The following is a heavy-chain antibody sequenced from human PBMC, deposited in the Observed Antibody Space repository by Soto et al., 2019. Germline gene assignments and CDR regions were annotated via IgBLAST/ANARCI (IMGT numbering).Heavy chain of an antibody. D-gene: IGHD1-1*01. Sequence: EVVLVESGGGLVQPGGSLRLSCVASGFNFDDFAMHWVRQAPGKGLQWVSGIRWNGETPAYGDSVNGRFIISRDNARNSLYLQMNSLRPEDTAVYFCARVKTRSAYLEYSMDVWGKGTPVTVS. CDR2: IRWNGETP. J-gene: IGHJ6*03. V-gene: IGHV3-9*01. CDR1: GFNFDDFA. CDR3: ARVKTRSAYLEYSMDV.